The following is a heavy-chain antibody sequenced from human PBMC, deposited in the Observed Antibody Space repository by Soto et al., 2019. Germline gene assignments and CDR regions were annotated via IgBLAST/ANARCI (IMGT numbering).Heavy chain of an antibody. D-gene: IGHD3-22*01. V-gene: IGHV3-30*18. Sequence: QVQLVESGGGVVQPGRSLRLSCAASGFSLNDYGMHWVRQPPGKGLEWVAVISDDGRNKYYTDSVRGRFTISRDISKGTMYLKTNSLRPDDTAVYYCAKSNRGAYDTPDFWGQGTLVTVST. CDR1: GFSLNDYG. J-gene: IGHJ4*02. CDR3: AKSNRGAYDTPDF. CDR2: ISDDGRNK.